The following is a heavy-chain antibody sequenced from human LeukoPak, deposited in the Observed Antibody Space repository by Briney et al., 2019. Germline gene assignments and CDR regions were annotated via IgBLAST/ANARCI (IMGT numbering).Heavy chain of an antibody. CDR3: ARDALTHYDSSGKGVGY. CDR1: GFTFSSYG. CDR2: ISYDGSNK. V-gene: IGHV3-30*03. D-gene: IGHD3-22*01. J-gene: IGHJ4*02. Sequence: GGCLRLSCAASGFTFSSYGMHWVRQAPGKGLEWVAVISYDGSNKYYADSVKGRFTISRDNSKNTLYLQMNSLRAEDTAVYYCARDALTHYDSSGKGVGYWGQGTLVTVSS.